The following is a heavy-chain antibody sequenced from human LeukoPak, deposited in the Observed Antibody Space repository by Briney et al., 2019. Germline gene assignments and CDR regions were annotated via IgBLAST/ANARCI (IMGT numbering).Heavy chain of an antibody. J-gene: IGHJ4*02. CDR2: MNPNSGNT. Sequence: ASVKVSFKASGYTFTIYDINWVRQAPGQGREWMGWMNPNSGNTGYAQKFQGRVTMTRNTSISTAYLELSSLRSEDTAVYYCARVTGYMIEDQFDYWGQGTLVTVSS. CDR1: GYTFTIYD. CDR3: ARVTGYMIEDQFDY. D-gene: IGHD3-22*01. V-gene: IGHV1-8*01.